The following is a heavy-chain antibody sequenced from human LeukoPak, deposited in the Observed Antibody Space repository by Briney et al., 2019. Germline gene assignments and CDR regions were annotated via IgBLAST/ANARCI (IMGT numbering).Heavy chain of an antibody. CDR3: AREIDRDGYNRFFDY. J-gene: IGHJ4*02. D-gene: IGHD5-24*01. CDR1: GYTFTSYG. CDR2: ISTYNANT. Sequence: ASVKVSCKASGYTFTSYGISWVRQAPGQGLEWMGWISTYNANTNYAQKLQGRVTMTTDTSTSTAYMEVRSLRSEDTAVYYCAREIDRDGYNRFFDYWGQGILVTVSS. V-gene: IGHV1-18*01.